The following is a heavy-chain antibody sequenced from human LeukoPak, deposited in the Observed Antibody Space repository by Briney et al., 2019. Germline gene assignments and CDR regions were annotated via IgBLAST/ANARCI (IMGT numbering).Heavy chain of an antibody. V-gene: IGHV4-30-4*07. J-gene: IGHJ4*02. CDR2: IYYSGST. CDR3: ARGDTVAARPGRFDY. Sequence: SETLSLTCAVSGGSISSGDYSWSWIRQPPGKGLEWIGYIYYSGSTFYNPSLQSRVTISVDTSKNQFSLKVSSVTAADTAVYYCARGDTVAARPGRFDYWGQGTLVTVSS. D-gene: IGHD6-6*01. CDR1: GGSISSGDYS.